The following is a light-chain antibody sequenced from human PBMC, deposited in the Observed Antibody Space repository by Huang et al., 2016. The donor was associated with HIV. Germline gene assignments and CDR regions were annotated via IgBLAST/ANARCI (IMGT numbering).Light chain of an antibody. CDR2: DAS. CDR3: QQRVNGLT. Sequence: EIVLTQSPATLSFFPGQRVSLSCRASQNINTHLAWYQQRPGQPPRLLIYDASSRVPGVAARFSGSGSGTDFNLTISSLESEDFATYYCQQRVNGLTFGGGTKV. V-gene: IGKV3-11*01. CDR1: QNINTH. J-gene: IGKJ4*01.